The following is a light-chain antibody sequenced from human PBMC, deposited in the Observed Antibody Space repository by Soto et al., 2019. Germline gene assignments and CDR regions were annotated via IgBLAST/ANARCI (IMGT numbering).Light chain of an antibody. CDR1: SSNIGAGYD. Sequence: QSVLTQPPSVSGAPGQRVTISCTGSSSNIGAGYDVHWYQQLPGTAPKLLISGDTNRPSGVPDRFSGSKSGTSASLAITGLQAEDAADYYCQSYDNSLSGWLFGGGTKLTVL. J-gene: IGLJ2*01. V-gene: IGLV1-40*01. CDR3: QSYDNSLSGWL. CDR2: GDT.